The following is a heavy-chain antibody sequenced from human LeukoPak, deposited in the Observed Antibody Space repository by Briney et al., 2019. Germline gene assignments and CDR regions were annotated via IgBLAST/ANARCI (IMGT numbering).Heavy chain of an antibody. CDR3: ARHLRLWQNWFDP. J-gene: IGHJ5*02. Sequence: GESLKISCKGSGYSFTSYWIGWVRQMPGKGPEWMGIIYPGDSDTRYSPSFQGQVTISADKSISTAYLQWSSLKASDTVMYYCARHLRLWQNWFDPWGQGTLVTVSS. CDR2: IYPGDSDT. CDR1: GYSFTSYW. D-gene: IGHD5-18*01. V-gene: IGHV5-51*01.